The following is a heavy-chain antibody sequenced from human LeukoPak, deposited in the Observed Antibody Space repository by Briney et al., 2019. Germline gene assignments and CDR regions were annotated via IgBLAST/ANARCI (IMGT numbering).Heavy chain of an antibody. CDR2: ISSSSSFI. Sequence: KPGGSLRLSCAASGFTFSRYSMNWVRQAPGKGLEWVSSISSSSSFIYYADSVKGRFTISRDNAKNSLYLQMNSLRAEDTAVYYRARDPPLGSCSTISCPHLDYWGQGTLVTVSS. CDR1: GFTFSRYS. D-gene: IGHD2-2*01. V-gene: IGHV3-21*01. CDR3: ARDPPLGSCSTISCPHLDY. J-gene: IGHJ4*02.